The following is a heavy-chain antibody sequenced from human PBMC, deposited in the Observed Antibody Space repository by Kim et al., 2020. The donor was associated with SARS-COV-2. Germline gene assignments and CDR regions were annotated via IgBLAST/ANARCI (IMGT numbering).Heavy chain of an antibody. V-gene: IGHV3-23*01. CDR2: XSGSGGST. J-gene: IGHJ6*01. CDR1: GFTFSSYA. D-gene: IGHD6-6*01. Sequence: GGPLRLSCAASGFTFSSYAMSWVRQAPGKGLEWVSAXSGSGGSTYYADSVKGRXXISRXXSKNTXXLXXXSLRXXDTXVXYXXXSYXXXSIXXXY. CDR3: XXSYXXXSIXXXY.